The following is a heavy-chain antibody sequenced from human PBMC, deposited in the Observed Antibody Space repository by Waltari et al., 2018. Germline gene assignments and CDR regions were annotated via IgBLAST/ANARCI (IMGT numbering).Heavy chain of an antibody. CDR1: GFTFGDYG. CDR3: ARVIVGATPTGYYCDY. J-gene: IGHJ4*02. Sequence: EVQLVESGGGVVRPGGSLRLSCAASGFTFGDYGMSWVRQAPGKGLAWCSGINGNVGSTGYADYVKGRFTIARDNAKNSLYLQMNSLRAEDTALYHCARVIVGATPTGYYCDYWGQGTLVTVSS. CDR2: INGNVGST. D-gene: IGHD1-26*01. V-gene: IGHV3-20*01.